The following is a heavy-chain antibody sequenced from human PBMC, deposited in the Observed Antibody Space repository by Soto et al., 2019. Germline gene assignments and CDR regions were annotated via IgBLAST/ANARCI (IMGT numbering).Heavy chain of an antibody. CDR2: IIPIFGTA. Sequence: SVKVSCKASGGTFSSYAISWVRQAPGQGLEWMGGIIPIFGTANYAQKFQGRVPITADKSTSTAYMELSSLRSEDTAVYYCARSGYCGGDCYDFDYWGQGTLVTVSS. CDR1: GGTFSSYA. D-gene: IGHD2-21*02. CDR3: ARSGYCGGDCYDFDY. V-gene: IGHV1-69*06. J-gene: IGHJ4*02.